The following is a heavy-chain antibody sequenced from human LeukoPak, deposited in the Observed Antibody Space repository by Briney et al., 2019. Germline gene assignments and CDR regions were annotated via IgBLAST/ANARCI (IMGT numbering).Heavy chain of an antibody. CDR3: ARGGYYGSGSPIDY. CDR1: GYTFTSYG. J-gene: IGHJ4*02. CDR2: ISAYNGNT. D-gene: IGHD3-10*01. V-gene: IGHV1-18*01. Sequence: GASVKVSCKASGYTFTSYGVSWVRQAPGQGLEWMGWISAYNGNTNYAQKLQGRGTMTTDTSTSTTYMELRSLRADDTAVYYCARGGYYGSGSPIDYWGQGTLVTVSS.